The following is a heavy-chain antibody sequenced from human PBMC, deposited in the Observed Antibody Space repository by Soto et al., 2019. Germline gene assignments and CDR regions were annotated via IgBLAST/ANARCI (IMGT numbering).Heavy chain of an antibody. CDR2: ISYDGSNK. V-gene: IGHV3-30-3*01. Sequence: GGSLRLSCAASGFTFSSYAMHWVRQAPGKGLEWVAVISYDGSNKYYADSVKGRFTISRDNSKNTLYLQMNSLRAEDTAVYYCARDAFGAVAGTDYYYGMDVWGQGTTVTVSS. CDR1: GFTFSSYA. D-gene: IGHD6-19*01. J-gene: IGHJ6*02. CDR3: ARDAFGAVAGTDYYYGMDV.